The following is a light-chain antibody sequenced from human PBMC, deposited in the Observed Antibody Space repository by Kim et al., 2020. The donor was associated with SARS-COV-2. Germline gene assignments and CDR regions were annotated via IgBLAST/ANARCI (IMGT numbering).Light chain of an antibody. CDR3: QAWDSSTAV. CDR2: QDS. CDR1: KLGDKY. Sequence: SYELTQPPSVSVSPGQTASITCSGDKLGDKYACWYQQKPGQSPVLVIYQDSKRPSGIPERFSGSNSGNTVTLTISGTQARDEADYYCQAWDSSTAVFGGG. J-gene: IGLJ3*02. V-gene: IGLV3-1*01.